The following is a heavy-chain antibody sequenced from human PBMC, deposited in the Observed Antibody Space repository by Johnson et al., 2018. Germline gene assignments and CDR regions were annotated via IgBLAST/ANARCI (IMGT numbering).Heavy chain of an antibody. Sequence: QVQLVQSGAEVKKPGSSVKVSCKASGGTFSSYTISWVRQAPGQGLEWMGKIIPILDIANYAQKFQGRVTITADKSTSTAYMELSSLRSEETAVYYCARVRRIDSSGYYLGAFDIWGQGTMVTVSS. CDR3: ARVRRIDSSGYYLGAFDI. J-gene: IGHJ3*02. V-gene: IGHV1-69*02. D-gene: IGHD3-22*01. CDR1: GGTFSSYT. CDR2: IIPILDIA.